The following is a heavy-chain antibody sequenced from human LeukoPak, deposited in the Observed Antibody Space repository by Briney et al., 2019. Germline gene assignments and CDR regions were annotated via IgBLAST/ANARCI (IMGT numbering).Heavy chain of an antibody. CDR3: ARELPWAAVNY. Sequence: GGSLRLSCAAFGFTVSVNYMSWVRQAPGKGLECVSVIYSGGNTYYADSVKGRFTISRDNSKNSLYLQMNSLRAEDTAVYYCARELPWAAVNYWGQGTLVTVSS. J-gene: IGHJ4*02. CDR1: GFTVSVNY. D-gene: IGHD1-26*01. V-gene: IGHV3-66*01. CDR2: IYSGGNT.